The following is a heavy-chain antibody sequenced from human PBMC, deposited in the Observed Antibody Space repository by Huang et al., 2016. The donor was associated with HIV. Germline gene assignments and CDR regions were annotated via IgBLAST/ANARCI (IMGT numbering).Heavy chain of an antibody. CDR1: GYTLTELS. Sequence: QVQLVQSGAEVKKPGASVKVSCKVSGYTLTELSIHWVRKAPGKGLGWMGGFVAEQDETNYAKNFQGRVTMTEETSTDTDDMELNSLRSEDTAVYYCATGFDTYYDIWGQGTMVIASS. CDR2: FVAEQDET. V-gene: IGHV1-24*01. D-gene: IGHD2-21*01. CDR3: ATGFDTYYDI. J-gene: IGHJ3*02.